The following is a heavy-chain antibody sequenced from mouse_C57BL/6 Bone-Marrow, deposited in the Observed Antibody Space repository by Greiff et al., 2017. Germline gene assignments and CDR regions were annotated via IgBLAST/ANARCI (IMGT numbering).Heavy chain of an antibody. CDR1: GYTFTSYW. CDR2: IDPSDSYT. J-gene: IGHJ4*01. Sequence: QVQLQQPGAELVKPGASVKLSCKASGYTFTSYWMQWVKQRPGQGLEWIGEIDPSDSYTNYNQKFKGKATLTVDTSSSTAYMQLSSLTSEDSAVYYCANYDYDEGYYAMDYWGQGTSVTVSS. D-gene: IGHD2-4*01. CDR3: ANYDYDEGYYAMDY. V-gene: IGHV1-50*01.